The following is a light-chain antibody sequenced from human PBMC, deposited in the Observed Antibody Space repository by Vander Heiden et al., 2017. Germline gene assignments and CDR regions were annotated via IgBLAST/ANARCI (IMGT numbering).Light chain of an antibody. Sequence: SYELTQPPSVSGSPGQTASITCSGDELGDKYPCWYQRNPGQSPVLRIYQVSKRPAGTPERFSGSTSGNTATLTRSGTQAMDEADYYCQAWDSSTDVVFGGGTKLTVL. CDR1: ELGDKY. V-gene: IGLV3-1*01. CDR3: QAWDSSTDVV. J-gene: IGLJ2*01. CDR2: QVS.